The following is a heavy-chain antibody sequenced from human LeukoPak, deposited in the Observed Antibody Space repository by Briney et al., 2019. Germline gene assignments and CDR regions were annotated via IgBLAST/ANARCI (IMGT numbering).Heavy chain of an antibody. CDR1: GGSFSGYY. V-gene: IGHV4-34*01. CDR2: INHSGST. J-gene: IGHJ4*02. Sequence: SETLSLTCAVYGGSFSGYYWSWLRQPPGKGLEWIGEINHSGSTNYNPSLKSRVTISVDTSKNQFSLKLSSVTAADTAVYYCASLPQISGSLFDYWGQGTLVTVSS. D-gene: IGHD3-10*01. CDR3: ASLPQISGSLFDY.